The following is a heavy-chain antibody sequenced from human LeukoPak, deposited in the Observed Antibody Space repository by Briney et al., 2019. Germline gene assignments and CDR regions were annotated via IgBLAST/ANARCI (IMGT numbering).Heavy chain of an antibody. CDR2: IYYSGST. V-gene: IGHV4-59*01. CDR1: GGSISSYY. D-gene: IGHD3-22*01. CDR3: ARGGDSSGYYEADAFDI. J-gene: IGHJ3*02. Sequence: PSETLSLTCTVPGGSISSYYWSWIRQPPGKGLEWIGYIYYSGSTNYNPSLKSRVTISVDTSKNQFSLKLSSVTAAATAVYYCARGGDSSGYYEADAFDIWGQGTMVTVSS.